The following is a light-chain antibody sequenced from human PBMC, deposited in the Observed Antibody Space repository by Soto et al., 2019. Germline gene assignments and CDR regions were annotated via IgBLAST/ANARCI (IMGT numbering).Light chain of an antibody. Sequence: DIQITQSPSSLSASVGDRVTITCRASQSISNFLNWYQQKPGKAPELLIYAASTLQSGVPSRFSGSGSGTDFTLTISCLQSEDFATYYCQQYYSFPWTFGQGTKVDIK. CDR3: QQYYSFPWT. V-gene: IGKV1-39*01. CDR1: QSISNF. CDR2: AAS. J-gene: IGKJ1*01.